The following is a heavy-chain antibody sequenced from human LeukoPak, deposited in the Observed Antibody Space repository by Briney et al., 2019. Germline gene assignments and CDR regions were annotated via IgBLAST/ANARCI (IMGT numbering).Heavy chain of an antibody. CDR3: ARDQEGFDY. CDR1: GYTFTSYY. Sequence: ASVKVSCKASGYTFTSYYMHWVRQAPGQGLEWMGMIYPRDGSTSYAQKFQGRVTVTRDTSTSTVRMELSGLRSEDTAVYYCARDQEGFDYWGQGTLVTVSS. CDR2: IYPRDGST. V-gene: IGHV1-46*01. J-gene: IGHJ4*02.